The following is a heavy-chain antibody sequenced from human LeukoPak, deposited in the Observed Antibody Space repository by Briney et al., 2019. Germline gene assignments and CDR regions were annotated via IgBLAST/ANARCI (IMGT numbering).Heavy chain of an antibody. CDR1: GFTFSSYW. CDR3: ARDRRDGYNVLDY. D-gene: IGHD5-24*01. V-gene: IGHV3-7*01. J-gene: IGHJ4*02. Sequence: GGSLRLSCAASGFTFSSYWMSWVRQAPGKGLEWVANIKQDASEKYSVDSVKGRFTISRDNARNSVYLQMNSLRAEDTAVYYCARDRRDGYNVLDYWGQGTLVTVSS. CDR2: IKQDASEK.